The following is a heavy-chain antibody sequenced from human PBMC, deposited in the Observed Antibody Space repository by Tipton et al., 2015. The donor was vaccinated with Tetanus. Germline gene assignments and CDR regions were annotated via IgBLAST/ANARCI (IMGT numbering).Heavy chain of an antibody. D-gene: IGHD1-14*01. CDR1: GFTFKSYT. V-gene: IGHV3-23*01. CDR2: IGGSRLTP. J-gene: IGHJ6*04. CDR3: AKEALGVLNL. Sequence: SLRLSCAASGFTFKSYTMNWVRQAPGNGLEWVAAIGGSRLTPYYADSVKGRFTISRDNSKNTVSLQLNSLRADDTAIYYCAKEALGVLNLWGKGTTVIVSS.